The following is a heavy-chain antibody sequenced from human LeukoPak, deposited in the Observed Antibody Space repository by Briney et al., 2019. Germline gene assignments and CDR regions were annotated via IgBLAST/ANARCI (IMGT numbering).Heavy chain of an antibody. Sequence: PSETLSLTCTVSGGSVSGYYWTWIRQSPGKRPEWLAYIRYTGSTNYNPSLKSRLTLSVDTSKNQFSPTLTSVTAADTAVYYCARHVAPDMDYFDYWGPGTLVTVSP. CDR2: IRYTGST. CDR3: ARHVAPDMDYFDY. V-gene: IGHV4-59*08. J-gene: IGHJ4*02. CDR1: GGSVSGYY. D-gene: IGHD2-15*01.